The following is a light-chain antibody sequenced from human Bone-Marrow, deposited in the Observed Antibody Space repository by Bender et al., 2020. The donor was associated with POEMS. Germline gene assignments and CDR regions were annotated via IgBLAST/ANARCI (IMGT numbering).Light chain of an antibody. V-gene: IGLV2-14*03. CDR1: SSDVGGYNY. Sequence: QSALTQPASVSGSPGQSITITCTGTSSDVGGYNYVSWYQQHPGKAPKLMIYGVSNRPSGVSDRFSGSKSGNTASLTISGLQAEDEADYYCATWDDSLRGVVFGGGTQLTVL. CDR2: GVS. CDR3: ATWDDSLRGVV. J-gene: IGLJ7*01.